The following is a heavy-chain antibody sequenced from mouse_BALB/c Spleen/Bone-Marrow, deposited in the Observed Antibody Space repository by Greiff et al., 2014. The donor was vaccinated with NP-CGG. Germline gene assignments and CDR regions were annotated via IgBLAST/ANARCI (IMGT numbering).Heavy chain of an antibody. CDR1: GYTFTSYV. CDR2: IHPYNDGT. Sequence: SGPELVKPGASVKMSCKASGYTFTSYVMHWVKQKPGQGLEWIGYIHPYNDGTKYNEKFKGKATLTSDKSSSTAHMELSSLTSEDSAVYYCARRYGNYYFDYWGQGTTLTVSS. D-gene: IGHD2-10*02. CDR3: ARRYGNYYFDY. J-gene: IGHJ2*01. V-gene: IGHV1-14*01.